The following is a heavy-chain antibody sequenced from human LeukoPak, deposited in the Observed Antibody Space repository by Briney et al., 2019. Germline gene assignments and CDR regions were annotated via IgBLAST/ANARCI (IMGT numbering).Heavy chain of an antibody. D-gene: IGHD2-2*01. CDR3: ARDPTDIVVVPAAIQFDY. V-gene: IGHV3-74*01. J-gene: IGHJ4*02. CDR1: GFTWSSYW. CDR2: INGDGRTT. Sequence: GGSLRLSCAASGFTWSSYWMHWVRQAPGKGLEWVSRINGDGRTTDYADSVKGRFTISRDNSKNTLYLQMNSLRAEDTAVYYCARDPTDIVVVPAAIQFDYWGQGTLVTVSS.